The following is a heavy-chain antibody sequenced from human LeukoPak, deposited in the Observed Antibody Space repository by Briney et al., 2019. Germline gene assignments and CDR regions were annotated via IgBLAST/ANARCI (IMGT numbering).Heavy chain of an antibody. CDR3: ARDIYGGHDY. CDR1: GFTFSNYW. D-gene: IGHD2-21*01. CDR2: INQDGSEK. J-gene: IGHJ4*02. V-gene: IGHV3-7*04. Sequence: GGSLRLSCAASGFTFSNYWMSWVRQAPGKGLEWVANINQDGSEKSYVDSVEGRFTISRDNAKKSLYLHVNSLRAEDTAVYYCARDIYGGHDYWGQGTLVTVSS.